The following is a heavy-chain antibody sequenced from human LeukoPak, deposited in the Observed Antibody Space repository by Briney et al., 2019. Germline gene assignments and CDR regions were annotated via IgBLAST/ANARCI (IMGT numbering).Heavy chain of an antibody. D-gene: IGHD2-21*01. CDR2: IRNKANSYTT. CDR1: GFTFSDYY. CDR3: AKDLGVGVIDPYWYFDL. J-gene: IGHJ2*01. Sequence: PGGSLRLSCAASGFTFSDYYMDWVRQAPGKGLEWVGRIRNKANSYTTEYAASVKGRFTISRDDSNNSLYLQMTSLKTEDTAVYYCAKDLGVGVIDPYWYFDLWGRGTLVTVSS. V-gene: IGHV3-72*01.